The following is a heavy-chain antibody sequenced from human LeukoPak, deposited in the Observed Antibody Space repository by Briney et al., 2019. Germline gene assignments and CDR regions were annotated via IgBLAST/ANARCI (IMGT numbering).Heavy chain of an antibody. CDR3: AQKTPGNHPFDY. Sequence: PGGSLTLSCAASGFTFSSYAMNWVGQAPGRGLEGVSASGTSGDAYYGDSVKGRFIISRDNAKNTVYLQMSSLRVEDTAVYYCAQKTPGNHPFDYWGQGILVTVSS. D-gene: IGHD4-23*01. J-gene: IGHJ4*02. CDR2: SGTSGDA. V-gene: IGHV3-23*01. CDR1: GFTFSSYA.